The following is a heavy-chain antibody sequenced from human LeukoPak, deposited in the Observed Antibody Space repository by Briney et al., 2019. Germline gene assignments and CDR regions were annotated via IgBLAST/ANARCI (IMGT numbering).Heavy chain of an antibody. Sequence: GGSLRLSCAASGFTFSSYWMSWVRQAPGKGLEWVANIKQDGSEKYYVDSVKGRFTISRDNAKNSLYLQMNSLRAEDTAVYYCARVGYDFWSGHYGTFDYWGQGTLVTVSS. CDR2: IKQDGSEK. J-gene: IGHJ4*02. CDR1: GFTFSSYW. V-gene: IGHV3-7*01. CDR3: ARVGYDFWSGHYGTFDY. D-gene: IGHD3-3*01.